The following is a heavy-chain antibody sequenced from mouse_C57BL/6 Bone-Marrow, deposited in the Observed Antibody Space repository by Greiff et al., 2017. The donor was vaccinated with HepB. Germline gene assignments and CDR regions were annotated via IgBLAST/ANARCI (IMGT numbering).Heavy chain of an antibody. J-gene: IGHJ1*03. Sequence: QVQLQQSGAELARPGASVKLSCKASGYTFTSYGISWVKQRTGQGLEWIGEIYPRSGNTYYNEKFKGKATLTADKSSSTAYMELRSLTSEDSAVYFCAREGAGYYGSSPPFDVWGTGTTVTVSS. CDR2: IYPRSGNT. D-gene: IGHD1-1*01. CDR1: GYTFTSYG. CDR3: AREGAGYYGSSPPFDV. V-gene: IGHV1-81*01.